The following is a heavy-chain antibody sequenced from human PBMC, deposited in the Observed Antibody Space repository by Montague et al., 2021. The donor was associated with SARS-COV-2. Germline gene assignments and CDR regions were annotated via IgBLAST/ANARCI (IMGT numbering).Heavy chain of an antibody. V-gene: IGHV4-59*01. CDR1: GGSISSYY. D-gene: IGHD3-3*01. J-gene: IGHJ4*02. CDR3: AGAPVAHITIFGVVTSFDY. CDR2: IYYRGST. Sequence: SETLSLTCTVSGGSISSYYWCWIRQPPAKGLEWIVYIYYRGSTNYNPSLKSRVSISVDTSKNQFSLKLSSVTAADTAVYYFAGAPVAHITIFGVVTSFDYWGQGTLVTVSS.